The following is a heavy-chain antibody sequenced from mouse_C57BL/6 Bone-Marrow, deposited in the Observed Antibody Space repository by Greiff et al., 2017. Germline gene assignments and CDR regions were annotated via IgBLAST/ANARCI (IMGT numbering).Heavy chain of an antibody. CDR2: INPYNGGT. D-gene: IGHD1-1*01. CDR3: ARGGITTVVARY. CDR1: GYTFTDYY. J-gene: IGHJ2*01. Sequence: VQLKQSGPVLVKPGASVKMSCKASGYTFTDYYMNWVKQSHGKSLEWIGVINPYNGGTSYNQKFKGKATLTVDKSSSTAYMELNSLTSEDSAVYYCARGGITTVVARYWGQGTTLTVSS. V-gene: IGHV1-19*01.